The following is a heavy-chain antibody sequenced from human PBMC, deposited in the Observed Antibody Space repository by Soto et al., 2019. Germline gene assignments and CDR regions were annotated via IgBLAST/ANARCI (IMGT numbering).Heavy chain of an antibody. CDR2: ISSSSSYI. CDR1: GFTFSSYS. D-gene: IGHD2-2*01. V-gene: IGHV3-21*01. J-gene: IGHJ6*03. CDR3: ASYCSSTSCLGGMGYYYMDV. Sequence: PGGSLRLSCAASGFTFSSYSMNWVRQAPGKGLEWVSSISSSSSYIYYADSVKGRFTISRDNAKNSLYLQMNSLRAEDTAVYYCASYCSSTSCLGGMGYYYMDVWGKGTTVTVSS.